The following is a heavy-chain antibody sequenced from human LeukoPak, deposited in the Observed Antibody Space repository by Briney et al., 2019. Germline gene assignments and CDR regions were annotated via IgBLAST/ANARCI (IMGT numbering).Heavy chain of an antibody. CDR2: ISSSGSTI. CDR1: GFTFSDYY. J-gene: IGHJ4*02. Sequence: GGSLRPSCAASGFTFSDYYMSWIRQAPGKGLEWVSYISSSGSTIYYADSVKGRFTISRDNAKNSLYLQMNSLRAEDTAVYYCARDNGATVEYFDYWGQGTLVTVSS. D-gene: IGHD4-4*01. V-gene: IGHV3-11*01. CDR3: ARDNGATVEYFDY.